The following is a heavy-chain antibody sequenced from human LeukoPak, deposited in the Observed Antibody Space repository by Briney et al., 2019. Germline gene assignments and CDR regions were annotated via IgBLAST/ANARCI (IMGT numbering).Heavy chain of an antibody. CDR3: ANIIRKYTSGLYYSDY. J-gene: IGHJ4*02. D-gene: IGHD6-25*01. CDR1: EFTFRSYG. V-gene: IGHV3-30-3*01. Sequence: GGSLRPSCADSEFTFRSYGLHWVRQAPGKGLEWVADISFDGNNEHYADSVKGRFIISRDNSKNTLYLQMNSLRAEDTAVYYCANIIRKYTSGLYYSDYWGAGDPGSVSS. CDR2: ISFDGNNE.